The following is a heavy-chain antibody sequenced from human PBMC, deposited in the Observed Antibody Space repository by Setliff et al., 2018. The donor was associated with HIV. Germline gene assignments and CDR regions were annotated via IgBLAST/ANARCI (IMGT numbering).Heavy chain of an antibody. D-gene: IGHD3-3*01. CDR1: GYSISTAYY. V-gene: IGHV4-38-2*01. CDR2: VYHSGTT. J-gene: IGHJ4*02. CDR3: MRGRSITIFGVAYFDF. Sequence: SETLSLTCAVSGYSISTAYYWGWIRQPPGKGLEWIGSVYHSGTTYYNPSLKSRVTISLDMSNNQFSLKVTSVTAAGTAVYYCMRGRSITIFGVAYFDFWGQGTQVTVSS.